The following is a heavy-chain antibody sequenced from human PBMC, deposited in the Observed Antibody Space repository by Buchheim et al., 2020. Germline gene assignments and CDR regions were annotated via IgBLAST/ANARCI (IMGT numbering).Heavy chain of an antibody. CDR3: ATNLKTYYDFWSGYPLYYYYMDV. V-gene: IGHV4-31*03. CDR1: GGSISSGGYY. J-gene: IGHJ6*03. CDR2: IYYSGST. D-gene: IGHD3-3*01. Sequence: QVQLQESGPGLVKPSQTLSLTCTVSGGSISSGGYYWSWIRQHPGKGLEWIGYIYYSGSTYYNPSLKSRVTISVDTSKNQFSLKLSSVTAADTAVYYWATNLKTYYDFWSGYPLYYYYMDVWGKGTT.